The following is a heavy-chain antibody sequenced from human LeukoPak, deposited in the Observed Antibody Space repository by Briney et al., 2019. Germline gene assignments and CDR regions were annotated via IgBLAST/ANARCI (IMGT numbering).Heavy chain of an antibody. CDR2: ISSSSSTI. CDR1: GFTFSSYS. CDR3: ASQYCSGGSCDAFDI. V-gene: IGHV3-48*04. D-gene: IGHD2-15*01. J-gene: IGHJ3*02. Sequence: PGGSLRLSCAASGFTFSSYSMNWVRQAPGKGLEWVSYISSSSSTIYYADSVKGRFTISRDNAKNSLYLQMNSLRAEDTAVYYCASQYCSGGSCDAFDIWGQGTMVTVSS.